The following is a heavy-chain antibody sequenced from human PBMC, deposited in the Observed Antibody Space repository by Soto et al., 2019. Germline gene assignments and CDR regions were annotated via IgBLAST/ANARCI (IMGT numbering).Heavy chain of an antibody. J-gene: IGHJ6*02. D-gene: IGHD4-17*01. V-gene: IGHV1-69*06. CDR3: ARGMTTVVTPIYYYYGMDV. CDR1: GGTFSSYA. CDR2: IIPIFGTA. Sequence: QVQLVQSGAEVKKPGSSVKVSCKASGGTFSSYAISWVRQAPGQGLEWMGGIIPIFGTANYAQKFQGRVTITADKSTSTAYMELSSLRPEDTAVYYCARGMTTVVTPIYYYYGMDVWGQGTTVTVSS.